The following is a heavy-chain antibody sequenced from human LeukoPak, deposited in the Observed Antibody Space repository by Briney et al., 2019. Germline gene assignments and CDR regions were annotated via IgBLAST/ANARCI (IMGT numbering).Heavy chain of an antibody. CDR3: AIVVVPAYWFDP. V-gene: IGHV1-2*06. D-gene: IGHD2-2*01. J-gene: IGHJ5*02. CDR1: GYTFTGYY. Sequence: ASVKVSCKASGYTFTGYYMHWVRQAPGQGLEWMGRINPNSGGTNYAQKFQGRVTMTRDTSISTAYMELSRLRSDDTAVYYCAIVVVPAYWFDPWGQGTLVTVSS. CDR2: INPNSGGT.